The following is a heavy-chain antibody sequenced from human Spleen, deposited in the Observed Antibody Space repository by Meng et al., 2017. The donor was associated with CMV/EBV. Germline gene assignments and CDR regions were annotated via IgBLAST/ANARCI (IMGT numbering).Heavy chain of an antibody. CDR1: GGTFSSYA. V-gene: IGHV1-69*05. CDR2: IIPIFGTA. J-gene: IGHJ6*02. CDR3: ARDREYCSSTSCYMDYYYGMDV. D-gene: IGHD2-2*02. Sequence: SVKVSCKASGGTFSSYAISWVRQAPGQGLEWMGGIIPIFGTANYAQKFQGRVTITTDESTSTAYMELSSLRSEDTAVYYCARDREYCSSTSCYMDYYYGMDVWGQGTTVTVSS.